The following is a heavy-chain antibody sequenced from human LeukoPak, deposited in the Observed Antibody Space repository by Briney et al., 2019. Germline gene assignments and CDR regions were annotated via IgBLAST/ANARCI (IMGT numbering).Heavy chain of an antibody. CDR1: GFTFSSYG. Sequence: GRSLRLSCAASGFTFSSYGMHWVRQAPGKGLEWVAVISYDGSNKYYADSVKGRFSISRDNSKNTLYLQMSGLKTEDTAVYYCAKNHKAVTNSGVPSQGYWGQGTLVTVSS. D-gene: IGHD3-3*01. CDR2: ISYDGSNK. V-gene: IGHV3-30*18. CDR3: AKNHKAVTNSGVPSQGY. J-gene: IGHJ4*02.